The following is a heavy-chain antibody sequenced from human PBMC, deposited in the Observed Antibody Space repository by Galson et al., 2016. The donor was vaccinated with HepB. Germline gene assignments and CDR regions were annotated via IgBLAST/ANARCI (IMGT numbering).Heavy chain of an antibody. CDR2: ISSKTDGGTT. Sequence: SLRLSCAASGFTISQARMTWVRQAPGKGLQWVGRISSKTDGGTTDYAGPVKGRFTISRDDSKNMFFLQMNNLKTEDTAIYYCTNSPGGFARDYWGRGTLVIVSS. J-gene: IGHJ4*02. D-gene: IGHD1-26*01. V-gene: IGHV3-15*01. CDR1: GFTISQAR. CDR3: TNSPGGFARDY.